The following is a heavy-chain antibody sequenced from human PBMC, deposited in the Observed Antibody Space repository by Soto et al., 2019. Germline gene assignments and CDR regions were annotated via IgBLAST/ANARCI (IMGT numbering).Heavy chain of an antibody. D-gene: IGHD7-27*01. CDR3: ARERRWGTLSNRWFDP. Sequence: QVQLVQSGAEVKKPGASVKVSCKASGYTFTSYDINWVRQATGQGLEWMGWMNPNSGNTGYAQKFQGRVTMTRNTSISKAYMELSSLRSEDTAVYYCARERRWGTLSNRWFDPWGQGTLVTVSS. J-gene: IGHJ5*02. CDR1: GYTFTSYD. CDR2: MNPNSGNT. V-gene: IGHV1-8*01.